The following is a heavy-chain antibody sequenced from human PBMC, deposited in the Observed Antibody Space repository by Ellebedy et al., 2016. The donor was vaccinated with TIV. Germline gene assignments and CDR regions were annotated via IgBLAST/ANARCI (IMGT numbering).Heavy chain of an antibody. V-gene: IGHV4-59*08. Sequence: MPSETLSLTCTVPGGSISSYYWSWIRQPPGKGLEWIGFIYYSGSTNYNPSLKSQFTISVDTSKNQFSLKLISVTAADTAVYYCARHVQMEWLLSPVYGMDVWGQGTTVTVSS. D-gene: IGHD3-3*01. CDR2: IYYSGST. CDR1: GGSISSYY. CDR3: ARHVQMEWLLSPVYGMDV. J-gene: IGHJ6*02.